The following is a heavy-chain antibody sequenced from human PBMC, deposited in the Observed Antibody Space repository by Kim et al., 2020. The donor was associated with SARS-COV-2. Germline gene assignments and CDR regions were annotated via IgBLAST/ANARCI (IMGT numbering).Heavy chain of an antibody. CDR2: ISAYNGNT. J-gene: IGHJ4*02. V-gene: IGHV1-18*01. CDR1: GYTFTSYG. D-gene: IGHD6-13*01. Sequence: SVKVSCKASGYTFTSYGISWVRQAPGQGLEWMGWISAYNGNTNYAQKLQGRVTMTTDTSTSTAYMELRSLRSDDTAVYYCARDRGYSSSWFNSGALRPIDYWGQGTLVTVSS. CDR3: ARDRGYSSSWFNSGALRPIDY.